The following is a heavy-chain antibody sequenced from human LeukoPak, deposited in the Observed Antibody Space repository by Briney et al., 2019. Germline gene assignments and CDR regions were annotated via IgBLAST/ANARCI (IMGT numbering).Heavy chain of an antibody. CDR1: GFTFSSYA. J-gene: IGHJ4*02. CDR3: ATVYSSGWYPTSVFDY. V-gene: IGHV3-23*01. CDR2: ISGSGGST. D-gene: IGHD6-19*01. Sequence: GGSLRFSCAASGFTFSSYAMSWVRQAPGKGLEWVSAISGSGGSTYYADSVKGRFTISRDNSKNTLYLQMNSLRAEDTAVYYCATVYSSGWYPTSVFDYWGQGTLVTVSS.